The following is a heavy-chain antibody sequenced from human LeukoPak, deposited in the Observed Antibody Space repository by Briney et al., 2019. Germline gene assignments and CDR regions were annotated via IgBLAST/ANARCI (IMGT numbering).Heavy chain of an antibody. CDR2: MNPNSGNT. CDR3: ARAHRYSSSWYLAGIYYFDY. J-gene: IGHJ4*02. V-gene: IGHV1-8*01. D-gene: IGHD6-13*01. Sequence: ASVKVSCKASGYTFTSYDINWVRQATGQGLEWMGWMNPNSGNTGYAQKFQGRVTMTRNTSISTAYMEPSSLRSEDTAVYYCARAHRYSSSWYLAGIYYFDYWGQGTLVTVSS. CDR1: GYTFTSYD.